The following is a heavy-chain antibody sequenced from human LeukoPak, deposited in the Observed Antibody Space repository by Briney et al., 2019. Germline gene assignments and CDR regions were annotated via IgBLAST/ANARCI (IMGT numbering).Heavy chain of an antibody. CDR2: INHSGST. D-gene: IGHD6-25*01. V-gene: IGHV4-34*01. J-gene: IGHJ5*02. CDR1: DESFSGYY. CDR3: ARRLGEFDP. Sequence: SETLSLTCAVSDESFSGYYWSWIRQPPGKGLEWIGEINHSGSTNYNPSLKSRVTISVDTSKNQFSLKLGSVTAADTAVYYCARRLGEFDPWGQGTLVTVSS.